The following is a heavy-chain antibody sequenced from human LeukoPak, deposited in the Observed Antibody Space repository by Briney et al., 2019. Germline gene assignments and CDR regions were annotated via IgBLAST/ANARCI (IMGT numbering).Heavy chain of an antibody. D-gene: IGHD6-13*01. J-gene: IGHJ2*01. Sequence: GASVKVSCKVSGYTLTELSMHWARQAPGKGLEWMGGFDPEDGETIYAQKFQGRVTMTEDTSTDTAYMELSSLRSEDTAVYYCATGPIAAAGTGYFDLWGRGTLVTVSS. CDR1: GYTLTELS. V-gene: IGHV1-24*01. CDR2: FDPEDGET. CDR3: ATGPIAAAGTGYFDL.